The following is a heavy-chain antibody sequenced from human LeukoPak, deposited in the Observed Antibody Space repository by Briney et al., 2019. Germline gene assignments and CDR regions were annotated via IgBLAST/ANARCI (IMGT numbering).Heavy chain of an antibody. CDR2: INWDGSST. Sequence: GGSLRLSXAASGFTFTTYAMSWVRQAPGKGLEWVSSINWDGSSTAYADSVQGRFTISRDNAKNSLHLQMKSLRAEDTALYYCVRDSFSGSSLDYWGQGTLVTVSS. D-gene: IGHD1-26*01. J-gene: IGHJ4*02. CDR3: VRDSFSGSSLDY. V-gene: IGHV3-20*04. CDR1: GFTFTTYA.